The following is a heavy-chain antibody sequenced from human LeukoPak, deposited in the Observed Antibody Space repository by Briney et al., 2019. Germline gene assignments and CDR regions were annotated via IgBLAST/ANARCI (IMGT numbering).Heavy chain of an antibody. CDR1: GGSISSYY. Sequence: SETLSLTCTVSGGSISSYYWSWIRQPPGKGLEGIGYIYYSGSTNYNPSLKSRVTISVDTSKHPFSLKLSSVPAAATAVYYCAREGSSWFGYYYMDVWAKGTTVTISS. CDR3: AREGSSWFGYYYMDV. J-gene: IGHJ6*03. CDR2: IYYSGST. V-gene: IGHV4-59*01. D-gene: IGHD6-13*01.